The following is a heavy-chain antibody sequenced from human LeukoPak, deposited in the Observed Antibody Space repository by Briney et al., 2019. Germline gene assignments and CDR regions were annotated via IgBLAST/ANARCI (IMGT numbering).Heavy chain of an antibody. CDR2: ISGSGGST. V-gene: IGHV3-23*01. J-gene: IGHJ5*02. Sequence: GGSLRPSCAASGFTFSSYAMSWVRQAPGKGLEWVSAISGSGGSTYYADSVKGRFTISRDNSKNTLYLQMNSLRAEDTAVYYCAKDLEYYYGSGSPTRGLNWFDPWGQGTLVTVSS. D-gene: IGHD3-10*01. CDR3: AKDLEYYYGSGSPTRGLNWFDP. CDR1: GFTFSSYA.